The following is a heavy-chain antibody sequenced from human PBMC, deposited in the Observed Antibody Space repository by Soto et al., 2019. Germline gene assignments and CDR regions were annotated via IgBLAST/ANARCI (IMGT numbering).Heavy chain of an antibody. CDR2: INHSGST. Sequence: QVQLQQWGAGLLKPSETLSLTCAVYGGSFSGYYWSWIRQPPGKGLEWIGEINHSGSTNYNPSLKSRVTISVDTSKNQFSLKLSSVTAADTAVYYCARGGKGGYRPAFDYWGQGTLVTVSS. V-gene: IGHV4-34*01. CDR1: GGSFSGYY. CDR3: ARGGKGGYRPAFDY. D-gene: IGHD5-12*01. J-gene: IGHJ4*02.